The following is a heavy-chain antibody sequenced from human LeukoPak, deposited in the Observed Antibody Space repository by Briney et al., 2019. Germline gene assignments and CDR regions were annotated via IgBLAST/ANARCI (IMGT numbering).Heavy chain of an antibody. CDR2: ISGTGNSP. J-gene: IGHJ5*02. V-gene: IGHV3-23*01. D-gene: IGHD4-17*01. Sequence: GGSLRLSCAASGFTFSSYWMSWVRQAPGKGLEWVSAISGTGNSPYYGDSVKGRFTISRDNSKNTLYLQMNSLRAEDTAVYYCARDHLQVDYEGWFDPWGQGTLVTVSS. CDR1: GFTFSSYW. CDR3: ARDHLQVDYEGWFDP.